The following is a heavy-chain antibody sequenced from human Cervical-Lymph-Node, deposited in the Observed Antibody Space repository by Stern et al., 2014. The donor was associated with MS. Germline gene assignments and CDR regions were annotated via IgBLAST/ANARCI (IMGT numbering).Heavy chain of an antibody. CDR1: GFSLSTSGMC. CDR2: LAWDDDK. D-gene: IGHD6-13*01. Sequence: QVTLKESGPALVKPTQTLTLTCTFSGFSLSTSGMCVSWIRQPPGKALEWLALLAWDDDKYYSTSLKTRPTISKDTSKNQVVLTMTNMDPVDTATYYCARMNSAAADYWGQGTLVTVSS. V-gene: IGHV2-70*01. CDR3: ARMNSAAADY. J-gene: IGHJ4*02.